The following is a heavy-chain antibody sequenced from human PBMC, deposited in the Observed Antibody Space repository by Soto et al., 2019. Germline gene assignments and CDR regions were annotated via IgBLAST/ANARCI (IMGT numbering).Heavy chain of an antibody. V-gene: IGHV5-51*01. Sequence: PGESLKISCQASGYTFTKYWVDRVRQMPEKGLEWMGIIYPDDSDTRYSPSFQGHVTISADKSISTAYLQWSSLKASDSATYYCARRDMLTGYVYFDYWGQGTQVTVSS. D-gene: IGHD3-9*01. CDR1: GYTFTKYW. CDR3: ARRDMLTGYVYFDY. CDR2: IYPDDSDT. J-gene: IGHJ4*02.